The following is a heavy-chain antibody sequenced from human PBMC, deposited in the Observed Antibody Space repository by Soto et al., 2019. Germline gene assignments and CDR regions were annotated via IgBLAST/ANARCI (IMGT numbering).Heavy chain of an antibody. CDR3: ATGANYGDHDFDY. D-gene: IGHD4-17*01. CDR1: GFTLSSYA. V-gene: IGHV3-23*01. J-gene: IGHJ4*02. Sequence: EVQLLESGGGLVQPGGSLRLSCAASGFTLSSYAMSWVRQAPGKGLEWVSAISGSGGSTYYADSVKGRFTISRDNSKNTLYLQINSLRAEDTAVYYCATGANYGDHDFDYWGQGTLVTVSS. CDR2: ISGSGGST.